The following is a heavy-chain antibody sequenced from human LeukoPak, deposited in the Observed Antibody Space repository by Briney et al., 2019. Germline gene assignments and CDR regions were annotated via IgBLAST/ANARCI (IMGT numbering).Heavy chain of an antibody. Sequence: SETLSLTCAVYGGSFSGYYWSWIRQPPGKGLEWIGEINHSGSTNYNPSLKSRVTISVDTSKNQFSLKLSSVTAADTAVYYCARGVYYDFWSGYSPAFDYWGQGTLVTVSS. V-gene: IGHV4-34*01. D-gene: IGHD3-3*01. J-gene: IGHJ4*02. CDR3: ARGVYYDFWSGYSPAFDY. CDR1: GGSFSGYY. CDR2: INHSGST.